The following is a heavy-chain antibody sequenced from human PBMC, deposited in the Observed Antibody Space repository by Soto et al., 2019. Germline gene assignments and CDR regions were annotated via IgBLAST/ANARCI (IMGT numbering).Heavy chain of an antibody. J-gene: IGHJ4*02. CDR3: AKQRTTGKGNWNVVN. V-gene: IGHV3-30*18. Sequence: RLSCIGSGFTFSNYGIHWVRQAPGKGLEWVAVISYDGSKQYYADSVKGRFTVSRDNSQNTLYLQMDSLRAEDTALYYCAKQRTTGKGNWNVVNWGQGTLVTV. CDR1: GFTFSNYG. CDR2: ISYDGSKQ. D-gene: IGHD1-20*01.